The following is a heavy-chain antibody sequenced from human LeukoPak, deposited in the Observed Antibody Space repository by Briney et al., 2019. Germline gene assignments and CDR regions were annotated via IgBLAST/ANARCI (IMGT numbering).Heavy chain of an antibody. D-gene: IGHD4-17*01. V-gene: IGHV4-30-4*01. Sequence: SQTLSLACTVSGGSISSGDYYWSWIRQPPGKGLEWIGHIYYSGSTYYNPSLKSRVTISVDTSKNQFSLKLSSVTAADTAVYYCARHAYGVYLYSRYGMDVWGQGTTVTVSS. CDR3: ARHAYGVYLYSRYGMDV. CDR2: IYYSGST. CDR1: GGSISSGDYY. J-gene: IGHJ6*02.